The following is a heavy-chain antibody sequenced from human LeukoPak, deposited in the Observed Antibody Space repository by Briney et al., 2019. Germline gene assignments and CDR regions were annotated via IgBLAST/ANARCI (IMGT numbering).Heavy chain of an antibody. J-gene: IGHJ4*02. CDR3: ARGDYYDSSGYYRKPFDY. V-gene: IGHV1-46*01. D-gene: IGHD3-22*01. Sequence: GASVKVSCKASGYTFTSYYMHWVRQAPGQGLEWMGIINPSGGSTSYAQKFQGRVTITADKSTSTAYMELSSLRSEDTAVYYCARGDYYDSSGYYRKPFDYWGQGTLVTVSS. CDR2: INPSGGST. CDR1: GYTFTSYY.